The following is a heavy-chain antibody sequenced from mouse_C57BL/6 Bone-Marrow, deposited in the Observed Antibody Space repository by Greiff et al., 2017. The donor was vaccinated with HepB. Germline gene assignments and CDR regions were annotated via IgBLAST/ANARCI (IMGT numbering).Heavy chain of an antibody. Sequence: SGAELVRPGASVTLSCKASGYTFTDYEMHWVKQTPVHGLEWIGAIDPETGGTAYNQKFKGKAILTADKSSSTAYMELRSLTSEDSAVYYCTRIYYYGSSYPWFAYWGQGTLVTVSA. CDR1: GYTFTDYE. D-gene: IGHD1-1*01. CDR3: TRIYYYGSSYPWFAY. V-gene: IGHV1-15*01. CDR2: IDPETGGT. J-gene: IGHJ3*01.